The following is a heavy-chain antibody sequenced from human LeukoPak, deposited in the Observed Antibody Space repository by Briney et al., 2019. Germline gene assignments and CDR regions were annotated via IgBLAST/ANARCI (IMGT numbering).Heavy chain of an antibody. Sequence: SVTLSLTCTVSGGSVSSGSYYWSWIRQPPGKGLEWIGYIYYSGSTNYNPSLKSRVTISVDTSKNQFSLKLSSVTAADTAVYYCAREASYYYDSSGSWFDPWGQGTLVTVSS. V-gene: IGHV4-61*01. CDR2: IYYSGST. CDR3: AREASYYYDSSGSWFDP. CDR1: GGSVSSGSYY. J-gene: IGHJ5*02. D-gene: IGHD3-22*01.